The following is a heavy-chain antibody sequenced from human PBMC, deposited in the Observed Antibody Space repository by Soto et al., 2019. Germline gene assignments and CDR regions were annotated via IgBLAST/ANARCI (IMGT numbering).Heavy chain of an antibody. Sequence: EVQLVESGGGLVQPGGSLRLSCAASGFTFSSYWMSWVRQAPGKGLEWVANIKQDGSEKYYVDSVKGRLTISRDNAKNSLYLQMNSLRAEDTAVYYCARASLYYDILTGYYPGGWELDVWGKGTTVTVSS. CDR1: GFTFSSYW. CDR2: IKQDGSEK. D-gene: IGHD3-9*01. V-gene: IGHV3-7*01. CDR3: ARASLYYDILTGYYPGGWELDV. J-gene: IGHJ6*04.